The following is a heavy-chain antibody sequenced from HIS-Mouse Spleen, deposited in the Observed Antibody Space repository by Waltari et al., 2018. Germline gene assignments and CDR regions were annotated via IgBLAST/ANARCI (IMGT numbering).Heavy chain of an antibody. J-gene: IGHJ4*02. CDR1: GFSLSTSGIC. D-gene: IGHD6-19*01. Sequence: QVTLRESGPALVKPTQTLTLTCTFSGFSLSTSGICVRWLRPPPGKALEWLARIDWDDDKYYSTSLKTRLTISRDTSKNQVVLTMTNMDPLDTATYYCARIAEGYTSGWYAFDYWGQGTLVTVSS. V-gene: IGHV2-70*15. CDR3: ARIAEGYTSGWYAFDY. CDR2: IDWDDDK.